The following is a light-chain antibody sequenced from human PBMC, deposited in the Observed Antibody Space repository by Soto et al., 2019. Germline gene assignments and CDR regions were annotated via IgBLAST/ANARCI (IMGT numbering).Light chain of an antibody. CDR3: QQYFTWPLT. V-gene: IGKV3-15*01. CDR1: QSINKD. J-gene: IGKJ4*02. Sequence: EIVMTQSPATLPVSPGERVTLSCRASQSINKDLAWYQQKAGQTPRLLIYGVSTRAYGTPARFSGSGSGTDFALTINSLQSDDLAVYYCQQYFTWPLTFGGGTKVEI. CDR2: GVS.